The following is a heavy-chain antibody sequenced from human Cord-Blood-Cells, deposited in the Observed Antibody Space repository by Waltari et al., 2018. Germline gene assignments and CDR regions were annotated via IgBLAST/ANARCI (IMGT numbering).Heavy chain of an antibody. CDR3: ARDFWSGYYYYYYMDV. V-gene: IGHV4-4*07. CDR1: GGSISSYY. CDR2: IYTSGST. Sequence: QVQLQESGPGLVKPSETLSLTCTVSGGSISSYYWSWIRQPAGKGLEWIGRIYTSGSTNYNPSLKSRVTMSVDTSKNQFSLKLSSVTAADTAVYYCARDFWSGYYYYYYMDVWGKGTTVTVSS. J-gene: IGHJ6*03. D-gene: IGHD3-3*01.